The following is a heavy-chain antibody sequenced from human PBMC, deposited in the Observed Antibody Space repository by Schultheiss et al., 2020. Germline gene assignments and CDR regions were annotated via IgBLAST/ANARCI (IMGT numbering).Heavy chain of an antibody. V-gene: IGHV4-39*02. D-gene: IGHD3-22*01. CDR2: IYYSGST. Sequence: SETLSLTCTVSGGSISSSSYYWGWIRQPPGKGLEWIGSIYYSGSTYYNPSLKSRVTISVVTSKNQFSLKLSSVTAADTAVYYCAREDRYYYDSSGPVFDFWGQGTLVTVSS. CDR1: GGSISSSSYY. J-gene: IGHJ4*02. CDR3: AREDRYYYDSSGPVFDF.